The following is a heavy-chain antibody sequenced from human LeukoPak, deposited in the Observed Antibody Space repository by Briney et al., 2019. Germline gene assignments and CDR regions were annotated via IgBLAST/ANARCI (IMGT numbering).Heavy chain of an antibody. Sequence: GGSLTLSCAASGFTFSSYAFHWVRQAPGKRLEYVSAISSDGSSTYYANSVKGRFTVSRDNSKNTLYLQMGSLRTEDLAVYYCARAFTSSWYGAFDIWGQGTMVTVSS. V-gene: IGHV3-64*01. J-gene: IGHJ3*02. CDR3: ARAFTSSWYGAFDI. CDR1: GFTFSSYA. CDR2: ISSDGSST. D-gene: IGHD6-13*01.